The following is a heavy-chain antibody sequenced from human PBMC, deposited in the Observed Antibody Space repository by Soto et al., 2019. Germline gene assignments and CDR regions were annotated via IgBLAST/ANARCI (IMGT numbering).Heavy chain of an antibody. D-gene: IGHD1-26*01. CDR3: ARDTPLPLPEWDRLDY. Sequence: GGSLRLSCAASGFTFSSYSMNWVRQAPGKGLEWVSYISSSSSTIYYADSVKGRFTISRDNAKNSLYLQMNSLRDEDTAVYYCARDTPLPLPEWDRLDYWGQGTLVTVSS. CDR2: ISSSSSTI. CDR1: GFTFSSYS. J-gene: IGHJ4*02. V-gene: IGHV3-48*02.